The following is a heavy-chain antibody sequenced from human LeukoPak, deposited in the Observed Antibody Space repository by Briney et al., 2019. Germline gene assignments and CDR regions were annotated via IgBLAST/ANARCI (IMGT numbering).Heavy chain of an antibody. CDR2: INHSGST. Sequence: SETLSLTCAVYGGSFSGYYWSWIRQPPGKGLEWIGEINHSGSTNYNPSLKSRVTISVDTSKNQFSLKLSSVTAADTAVYYCTRGGALNYGDLSFDYWGQGTLVTVSS. V-gene: IGHV4-34*01. CDR3: TRGGALNYGDLSFDY. J-gene: IGHJ4*02. D-gene: IGHD4-17*01. CDR1: GGSFSGYY.